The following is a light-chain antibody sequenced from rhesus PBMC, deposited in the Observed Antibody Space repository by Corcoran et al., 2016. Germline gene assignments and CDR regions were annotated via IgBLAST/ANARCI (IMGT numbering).Light chain of an antibody. CDR3: QQYNSAPWT. Sequence: DIQMTQSPSSLSASVGDRVTISCRASQGISSWLAWYQHKPGKAPKLLIYKASSLQSGVPSRFSGRGSGTEFTFTISSLQPEDFATYYCQQYNSAPWTFGQGTKVEIK. CDR1: QGISSW. J-gene: IGKJ1*01. CDR2: KAS. V-gene: IGKV1-21*01.